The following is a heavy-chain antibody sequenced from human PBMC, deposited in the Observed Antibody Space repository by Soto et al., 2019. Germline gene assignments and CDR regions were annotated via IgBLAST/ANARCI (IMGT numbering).Heavy chain of an antibody. CDR3: TVDSMRKY. Sequence: GGSLRLSCAASGFTASNFWMSWVRQAPGKGLEWIALIKRESEGGTADFAPLVKGRFTISRDDLKNTLYMAMNSLKTEDTAVYYCTVDSMRKYWGQGXMVTVPS. J-gene: IGHJ4*02. V-gene: IGHV3-15*01. CDR1: GFTASNFW. D-gene: IGHD6-6*01. CDR2: IKRESEGGTA.